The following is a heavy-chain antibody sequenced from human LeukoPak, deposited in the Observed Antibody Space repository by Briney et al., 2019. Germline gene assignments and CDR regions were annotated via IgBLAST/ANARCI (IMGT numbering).Heavy chain of an antibody. J-gene: IGHJ4*02. CDR3: ARELTGMNFDY. D-gene: IGHD7-27*01. V-gene: IGHV4-61*01. CDR2: IYYSGNT. CDR1: GGSISSSSYY. Sequence: PSETLSLTCTVSGGSISSSSYYWGWIRQPPGKGLEWIGYIYYSGNTNYNPSLKSRVTISVDTSKNQFSLKLSSVTAADTAVYYCARELTGMNFDYWGQGTLVTVSS.